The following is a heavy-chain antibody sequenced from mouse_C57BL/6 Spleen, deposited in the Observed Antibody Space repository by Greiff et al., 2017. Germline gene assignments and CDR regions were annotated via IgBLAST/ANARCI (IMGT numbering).Heavy chain of an antibody. CDR1: GYTFTSYW. CDR3: ARGSYGYVVFAY. D-gene: IGHD2-2*01. Sequence: QVQLQQPGAELVKPGASVKLSCKASGYTFTSYWMQWVKQRPGQGLEWIGEIDPSDSYTTYNQKFKGKAPLTVDTSSSTAYMQLSGLTSEDSAVYYCARGSYGYVVFAYWGQGTLVTVSA. CDR2: IDPSDSYT. J-gene: IGHJ3*01. V-gene: IGHV1-50*01.